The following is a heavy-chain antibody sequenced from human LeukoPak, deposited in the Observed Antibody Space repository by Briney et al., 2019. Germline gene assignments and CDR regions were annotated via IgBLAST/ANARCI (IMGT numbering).Heavy chain of an antibody. CDR3: AKVLSFAALDPPDY. D-gene: IGHD6-25*01. V-gene: IGHV3-23*01. CDR2: ISGGGGST. J-gene: IGHJ4*02. Sequence: GGSLRLSCAASGFTFDDYAMHWVRQAPGKGLEWVSAISGGGGSTYYADSVKGRFTISRDNSKNTLYLQMNSLRAEDTAVYYCAKVLSFAALDPPDYWGQGTLVTVSS. CDR1: GFTFDDYA.